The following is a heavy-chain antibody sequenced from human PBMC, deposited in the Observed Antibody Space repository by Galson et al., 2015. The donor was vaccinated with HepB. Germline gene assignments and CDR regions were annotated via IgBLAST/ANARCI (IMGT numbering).Heavy chain of an antibody. D-gene: IGHD6-13*01. CDR3: TRLGDFSGYSSS. V-gene: IGHV3-73*01. Sequence: SLRLSCAAPGFTFSGSAIHWVRQASGKGLEWVGRIRSEANDYATAYAASLKGRFTISRADSKNTAYLHMKSLKTEDTAVYYCTRLGDFSGYSSSWGQGTLVTVSS. CDR1: GFTFSGSA. J-gene: IGHJ4*02. CDR2: IRSEANDYAT.